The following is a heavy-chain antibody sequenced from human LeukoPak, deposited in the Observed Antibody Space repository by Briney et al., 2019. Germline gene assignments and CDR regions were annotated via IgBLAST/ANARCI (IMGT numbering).Heavy chain of an antibody. CDR3: ATTYYYGSGSILFDY. D-gene: IGHD3-10*01. V-gene: IGHV4-59*04. CDR2: IYYSGST. J-gene: IGHJ4*02. CDR1: GGSISSYY. Sequence: SETLSLTCTVSGGSISSYYWSWIRQPPGKGLEWIGYIYYSGSTYYNPSLKSRVTISVDTSKNQFSLKLSSVTAADTAVYYCATTYYYGSGSILFDYWGQGTLVTVSS.